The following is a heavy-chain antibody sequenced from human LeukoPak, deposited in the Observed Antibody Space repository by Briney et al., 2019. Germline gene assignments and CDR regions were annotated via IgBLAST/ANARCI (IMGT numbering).Heavy chain of an antibody. Sequence: GGSLRLSCAASGFTVSNNYMCWVRQAPGKGLEWVSVIYSGGSTYYADSVKGRFTISRDNSKNTLYLQMNSLRVEDTAVYYCAATTCGGDCYSEYWGQGILVTVSS. CDR3: AATTCGGDCYSEY. CDR2: IYSGGST. CDR1: GFTVSNNY. D-gene: IGHD2-21*02. V-gene: IGHV3-53*01. J-gene: IGHJ4*02.